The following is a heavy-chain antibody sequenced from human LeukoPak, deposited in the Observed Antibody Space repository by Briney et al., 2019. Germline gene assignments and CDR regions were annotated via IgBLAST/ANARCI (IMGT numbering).Heavy chain of an antibody. V-gene: IGHV1-3*01. D-gene: IGHD6-6*01. CDR1: GYTFTSYA. CDR2: INAGNGNT. Sequence: ASVKVSCKASGYTFTSYAMHWVRQAPGQRLEWMGWINAGNGNTKYSQKFQGRVTITRDTSASTAYMELSSLRSEDTAVYYCARDFPRPTYSSSALGYWGQGTLVTVSS. J-gene: IGHJ4*02. CDR3: ARDFPRPTYSSSALGY.